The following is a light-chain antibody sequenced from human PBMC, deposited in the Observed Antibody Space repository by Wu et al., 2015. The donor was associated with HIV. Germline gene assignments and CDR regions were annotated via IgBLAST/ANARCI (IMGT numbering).Light chain of an antibody. J-gene: IGKJ1*01. Sequence: IQLTQSPSSLSASLGDRVTITCRASQGINSYLAWYQQKPGKAPNLLIYAASTLQGGVPSRFSGSGSGTDFSLTISSLQPEDVATYYCQKYNTAPWTFGQGTKVEMK. CDR2: AAS. V-gene: IGKV1-9*01. CDR3: QKYNTAPWT. CDR1: QGINSY.